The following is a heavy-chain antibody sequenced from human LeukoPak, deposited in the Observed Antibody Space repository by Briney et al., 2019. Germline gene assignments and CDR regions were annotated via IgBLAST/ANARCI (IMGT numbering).Heavy chain of an antibody. Sequence: GGSLRLSRAASGFTFSSYAMHWVRQAPGKGLEWVAVISYDGSNKYYADSVKGRFTISRDNSKNTLYLQMNSLRAEDTAVYYCARDRYSGSYYGYFDLWGRGTLVTVSS. CDR1: GFTFSSYA. V-gene: IGHV3-30-3*01. J-gene: IGHJ2*01. D-gene: IGHD1-26*01. CDR2: ISYDGSNK. CDR3: ARDRYSGSYYGYFDL.